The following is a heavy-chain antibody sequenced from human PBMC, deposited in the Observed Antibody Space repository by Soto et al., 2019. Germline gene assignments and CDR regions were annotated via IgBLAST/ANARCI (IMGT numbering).Heavy chain of an antibody. CDR3: ARRRGYSYGYLEGIDY. V-gene: IGHV4-34*01. D-gene: IGHD5-18*01. Sequence: QVQLQQWGAGLLKPSETLSLTCAVYGGSFSGYYWSWIRQPPGKGLEWIGEINHSGSTNYNPSLKSRVTISVDTSKNQCSLKLSSVTAADTAVYYCARRRGYSYGYLEGIDYWGQGTLVTVSS. CDR1: GGSFSGYY. CDR2: INHSGST. J-gene: IGHJ4*02.